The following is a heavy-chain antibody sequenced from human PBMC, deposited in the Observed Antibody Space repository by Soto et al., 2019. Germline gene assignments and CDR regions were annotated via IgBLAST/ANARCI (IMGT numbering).Heavy chain of an antibody. D-gene: IGHD3-10*01. V-gene: IGHV3-11*06. J-gene: IGHJ3*02. CDR2: ISSSSSYA. CDR3: ARDRGLPDSFDI. CDR1: GFTFSDYY. Sequence: GGSLRLSCIASGFTFSDYYMSWIRQAPGKGLEWVSYISSSSSYANYADSVKGRFTISRDNAKNTLYLQMNSLRVEDTAVYFCARDRGLPDSFDIWGQGTMVTVSS.